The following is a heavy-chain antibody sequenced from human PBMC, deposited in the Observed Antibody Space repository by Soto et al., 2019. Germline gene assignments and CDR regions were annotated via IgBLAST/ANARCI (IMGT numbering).Heavy chain of an antibody. CDR3: AKDPLHSYYDFWSGYRIPPDFDY. Sequence: PGGPLRPSCAASGFTFTNFPMSWVRQAPGKGLEWVSLISGSGGSTYYADSVKGRFTISRDNSKNTLYLQMNSLRAEDTAVYYCAKDPLHSYYDFWSGYRIPPDFDYWGQGTLVTVSS. CDR1: GFTFTNFP. J-gene: IGHJ4*02. CDR2: ISGSGGST. D-gene: IGHD3-3*01. V-gene: IGHV3-23*01.